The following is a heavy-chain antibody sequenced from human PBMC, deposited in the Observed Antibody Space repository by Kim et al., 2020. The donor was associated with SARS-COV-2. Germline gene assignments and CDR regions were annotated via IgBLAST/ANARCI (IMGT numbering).Heavy chain of an antibody. V-gene: IGHV4-39*01. CDR2: IYYSGST. Sequence: SETLSLTCTVSGGTISSSSYYWGWIRQPPGKGLEWIGSIYYSGSTYYNPSLKSRVTISVDTSKNQFSLTLSSVTAADTAVYYCASVRGWADYWGQGTLVTVSS. CDR3: ASVRGWADY. J-gene: IGHJ4*02. D-gene: IGHD2-15*01. CDR1: GGTISSSSYY.